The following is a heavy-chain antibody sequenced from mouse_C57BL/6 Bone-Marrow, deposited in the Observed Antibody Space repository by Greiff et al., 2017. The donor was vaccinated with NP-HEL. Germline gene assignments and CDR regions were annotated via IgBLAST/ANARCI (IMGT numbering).Heavy chain of an antibody. J-gene: IGHJ2*01. CDR1: GFTFSSYA. D-gene: IGHD1-1*01. V-gene: IGHV5-4*03. CDR3: ARAGITTVVGAFDY. CDR2: ISDGGSYT. Sequence: EVKLVESGGGLVKPGGSLKLSCAASGFTFSSYAMSWVRQTPEKRLEWVATISDGGSYTYYPDNVKGRFTISRDNAKNNLYLQMSHLKSEDTAMYYCARAGITTVVGAFDYWGQGTTLTVSS.